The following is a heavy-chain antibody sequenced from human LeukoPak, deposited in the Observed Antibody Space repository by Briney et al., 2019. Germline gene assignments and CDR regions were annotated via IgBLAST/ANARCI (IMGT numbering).Heavy chain of an antibody. CDR2: ISGSDGST. V-gene: IGHV3-23*01. Sequence: GGSLRLSCAASGFTFSSYAMSWVRQAPGKGLEWVLAISGSDGSTYYADSVKGRFTISRDNSKNTLYLQMNSLRAEDTAVYYCAKTKAYYDFSIDAFDIWGQGTMVTVSS. CDR3: AKTKAYYDFSIDAFDI. J-gene: IGHJ3*02. D-gene: IGHD3-3*01. CDR1: GFTFSSYA.